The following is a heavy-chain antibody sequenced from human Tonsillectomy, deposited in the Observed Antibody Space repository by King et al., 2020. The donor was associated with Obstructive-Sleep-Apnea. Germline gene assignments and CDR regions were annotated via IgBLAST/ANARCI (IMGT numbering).Heavy chain of an antibody. CDR1: GFTFSTYD. V-gene: IGHV3-13*04. J-gene: IGHJ6*02. Sequence: VQLVESGGGLVQPGGSLRLSCAASGFTFSTYDMHWVRQATGKGLEWVSAIGSAGDTYYPGSVKGRFTISRENAKNSLYLQMNSLGAGDTAVYYCARGGSGSYYGYYNYNVMDVWGQGTTVTVSS. CDR3: ARGGSGSYYGYYNYNVMDV. D-gene: IGHD3-10*01. CDR2: IGSAGDT.